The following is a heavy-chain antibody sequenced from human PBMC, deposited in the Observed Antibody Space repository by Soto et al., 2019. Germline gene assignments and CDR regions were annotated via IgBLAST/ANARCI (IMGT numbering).Heavy chain of an antibody. CDR3: ARAGSYRYFDY. D-gene: IGHD3-10*01. V-gene: IGHV4-61*08. Sequence: QVQLQESGPGLVKPSETLSLTCSVSGGSVSSGGYYWSWIRQPPGKGLEWIGCIYYSGSTDYNPSLKSRFTMSLDKSQNPFSLKLNAVTAADTAVYFCARAGSYRYFDYWGQGTLVTVSS. CDR2: IYYSGST. J-gene: IGHJ4*02. CDR1: GGSVSSGGYY.